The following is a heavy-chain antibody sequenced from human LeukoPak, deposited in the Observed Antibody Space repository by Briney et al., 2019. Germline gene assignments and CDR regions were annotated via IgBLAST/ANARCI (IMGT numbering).Heavy chain of an antibody. D-gene: IGHD1-7*01. CDR2: VFYSGNT. V-gene: IGHV4-59*01. CDR1: GGSISSNY. J-gene: IGHJ5*02. CDR3: AKGTRFDP. Sequence: SETLSLTCTVSGGSISSNYWSWIRQPPGKGLEWIGYVFYSGNTYYNPSLRGRVTISIDTSKSQFSLNLSSVTAADTAVYFCAKGTRFDPWGQGTLVTVSS.